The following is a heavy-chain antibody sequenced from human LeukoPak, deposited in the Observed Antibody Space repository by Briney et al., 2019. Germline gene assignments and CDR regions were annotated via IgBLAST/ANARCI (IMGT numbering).Heavy chain of an antibody. J-gene: IGHJ5*02. Sequence: GASVEVSCKASGYTFTSYGISWVRQAPGQGLEWMGWISAYNGNTNYAQKLQGRVTMTTDTSTSTAYMELRSLRSDDTAVYYCAREIGYCSSTSCYAGWFDPWGQGTLVTVSS. CDR3: AREIGYCSSTSCYAGWFDP. CDR1: GYTFTSYG. V-gene: IGHV1-18*01. D-gene: IGHD2-2*01. CDR2: ISAYNGNT.